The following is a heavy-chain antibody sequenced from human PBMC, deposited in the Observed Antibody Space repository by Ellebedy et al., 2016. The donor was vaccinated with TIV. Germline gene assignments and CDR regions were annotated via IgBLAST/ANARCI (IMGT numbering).Heavy chain of an antibody. CDR3: ARDNPHYYGSGSHYYYGMDV. CDR2: IHSGGST. CDR1: GAPISYKY. V-gene: IGHV4-4*07. Sequence: GSLRLXXTVSGAPISYKYWSWIRQPAGKGLEWIGRIHSGGSTNYNPSLQSRVTMSVDSSKTKFSLKLSSVTAADTAVYYCARDNPHYYGSGSHYYYGMDVWGQGTTVTVSS. J-gene: IGHJ6*02. D-gene: IGHD3-10*01.